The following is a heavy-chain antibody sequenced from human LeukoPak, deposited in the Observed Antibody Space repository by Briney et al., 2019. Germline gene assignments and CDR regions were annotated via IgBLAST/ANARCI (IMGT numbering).Heavy chain of an antibody. V-gene: IGHV3-23*01. Sequence: PGGSLRLSCAASGFAFKTHTMNWVRQAPGKGLEWVSAISGSGGSTYYADSVKGRFTISRDNSKNTLYLQMNSLRAEDTAVYYCAKDLSEDYNSGWYGDYWGQGTLVTVSS. CDR2: ISGSGGST. CDR3: AKDLSEDYNSGWYGDY. D-gene: IGHD6-19*01. CDR1: GFAFKTHT. J-gene: IGHJ4*02.